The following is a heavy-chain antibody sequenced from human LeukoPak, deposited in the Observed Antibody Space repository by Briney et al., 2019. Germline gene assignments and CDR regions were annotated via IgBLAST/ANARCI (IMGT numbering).Heavy chain of an antibody. J-gene: IGHJ4*02. Sequence: ASVKVSCKASGYTFTGYYMHWVRQAPGQGLEWMGWINPNSGGTNYAQKFQDRVTMTRDTSISTAYMELSRLRSDDTAVYYCARRRQAGREQLEYWGQGTLVTVSS. CDR2: INPNSGGT. V-gene: IGHV1-2*02. D-gene: IGHD6-13*01. CDR1: GYTFTGYY. CDR3: ARRRQAGREQLEY.